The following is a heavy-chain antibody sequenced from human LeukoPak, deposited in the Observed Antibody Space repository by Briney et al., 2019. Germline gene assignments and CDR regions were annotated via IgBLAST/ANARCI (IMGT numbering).Heavy chain of an antibody. CDR3: AAQYGAGSLFYFYAMDV. V-gene: IGHV3-48*03. J-gene: IGHJ6*02. CDR1: GFSFSRHE. D-gene: IGHD3-10*01. Sequence: GGSPTLSCGVSGFSFSRHEMTWVRQAPGKGLEWVAHISATGATIYYADFVGGRFTTSKDYANSSLYLRMNSLRAEDSAVYYCAAQYGAGSLFYFYAMDVWGQGTTVTVSS. CDR2: ISATGATI.